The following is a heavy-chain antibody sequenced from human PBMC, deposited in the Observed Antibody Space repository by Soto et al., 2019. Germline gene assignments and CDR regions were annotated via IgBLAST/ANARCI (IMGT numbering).Heavy chain of an antibody. CDR1: GFTFSSYS. CDR3: ARAKGPYCRGCSCYSVLNAFYS. V-gene: IGHV3-21*01. Sequence: GGSLRLSCAASGFTFSSYSMNWVRQAPGKGLEWVSSISSSSSYIYYADSVKGRFTISRDNAKNSLYLQMNSLRAEDTAVYYCARAKGPYCRGCSCYSVLNAFYSWGKGTMVTV. CDR2: ISSSSSYI. J-gene: IGHJ3*02. D-gene: IGHD2-15*01.